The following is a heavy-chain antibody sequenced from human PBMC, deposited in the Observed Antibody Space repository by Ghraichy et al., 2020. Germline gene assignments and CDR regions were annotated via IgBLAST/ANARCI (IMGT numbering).Heavy chain of an antibody. Sequence: AGSLRLSCAASGFTFSSYWMSWVRQAPGKGLEWVANIKQDGSEKYYVDAVKGRFTISRDNAKNSLSLQMNSLRAEDTAVYYCARDALWELLRGGFDYWGQGTLVIVSS. CDR1: GFTFSSYW. V-gene: IGHV3-7*03. CDR2: IKQDGSEK. J-gene: IGHJ4*02. CDR3: ARDALWELLRGGFDY. D-gene: IGHD1-26*01.